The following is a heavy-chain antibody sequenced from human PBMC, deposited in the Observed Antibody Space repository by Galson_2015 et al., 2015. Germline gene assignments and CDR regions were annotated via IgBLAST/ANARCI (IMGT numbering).Heavy chain of an antibody. J-gene: IGHJ4*02. CDR3: AKRARGGYFDY. Sequence: SLRLSCAASGFTFSSYAVSWVRQAPGKGPEWVSAISGSGGSTYYADSVKGRFTISRDNSKNTLYLQMNSLRAEDKAVYYCAKRARGGYFDYWGQGTLVTVSS. CDR1: GFTFSSYA. D-gene: IGHD4-23*01. V-gene: IGHV3-23*01. CDR2: ISGSGGST.